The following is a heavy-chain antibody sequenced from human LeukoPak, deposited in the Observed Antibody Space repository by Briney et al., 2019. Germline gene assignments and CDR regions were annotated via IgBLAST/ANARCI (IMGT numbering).Heavy chain of an antibody. CDR1: GFTFSSYG. Sequence: GGSLRLSCAASGFTFSSYGIHWVRQAPGKGLEWVAVISYDGSNKYYADSVKGRFTISRDNSKNTLYLQMNSLRAEDTAVYYCAKEIYCSGGTCYKAFDYWGQATLVTVSS. V-gene: IGHV3-30*18. CDR3: AKEIYCSGGTCYKAFDY. D-gene: IGHD2-15*01. CDR2: ISYDGSNK. J-gene: IGHJ4*02.